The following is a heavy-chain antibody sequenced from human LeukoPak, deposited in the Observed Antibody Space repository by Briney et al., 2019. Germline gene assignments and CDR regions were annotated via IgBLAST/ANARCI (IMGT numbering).Heavy chain of an antibody. Sequence: SETLSLTCSVSGDSITYFYWSWIRQAAGKGLEWIGRFSSSGSTDYNASLKSRVTMSVDTSKNQLSLKVISVTAADTAVYYCARDRGSIEFDYWGQGTLVTVSS. CDR2: FSSSGST. CDR1: GDSITYFY. CDR3: ARDRGSIEFDY. J-gene: IGHJ4*02. V-gene: IGHV4-4*07. D-gene: IGHD3-10*01.